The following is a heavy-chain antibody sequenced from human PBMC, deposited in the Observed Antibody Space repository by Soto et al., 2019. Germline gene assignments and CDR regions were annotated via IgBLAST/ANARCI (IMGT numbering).Heavy chain of an antibody. J-gene: IGHJ4*02. CDR1: GYTFPVYY. Sequence: ASVKVSCKASGYTFPVYYMHWVRQAPGQGLEWMGWTNPKSGGTMYPQKFQGRVTMTWDTSNSTAYMALTRLGSDDTAVYYGARGLAKGGGSAGFDYWGQGTLVTVSS. D-gene: IGHD1-26*01. CDR3: ARGLAKGGGSAGFDY. CDR2: TNPKSGGT. V-gene: IGHV1-2*02.